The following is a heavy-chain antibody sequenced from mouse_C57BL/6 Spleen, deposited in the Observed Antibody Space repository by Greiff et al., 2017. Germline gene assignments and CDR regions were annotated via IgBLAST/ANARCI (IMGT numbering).Heavy chain of an antibody. CDR2: IYIGNGYT. CDR3: ARSHDYGGSYWYFDV. D-gene: IGHD1-1*01. CDR1: GYTFTSYG. Sequence: EVQLQQPGAELVRPGSSVMMSCKTSGYTFTSYGINWVKQRPGQGLEWIGYIYIGNGYTEYNEKFKGKATLTSDTSSSTAYMQLSSRTSEYSAIYFGARSHDYGGSYWYFDVWGTGTTLTVSS. V-gene: IGHV1-58*01. J-gene: IGHJ1*03.